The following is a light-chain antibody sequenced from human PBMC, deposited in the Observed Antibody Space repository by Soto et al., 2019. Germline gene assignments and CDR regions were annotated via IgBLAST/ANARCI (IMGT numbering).Light chain of an antibody. V-gene: IGKV1-39*01. CDR1: ESISRH. CDR2: AAS. Sequence: DIQMTQSPSSLSASVGDRVTITCRASESISRHLNWYQQKPGKAPKLLIYAASSLQNGVPSRFSGSGSGKDFTLTISNLQPEDFATYYCQQSYSTLSITVGQGTRLEIK. CDR3: QQSYSTLSIT. J-gene: IGKJ5*01.